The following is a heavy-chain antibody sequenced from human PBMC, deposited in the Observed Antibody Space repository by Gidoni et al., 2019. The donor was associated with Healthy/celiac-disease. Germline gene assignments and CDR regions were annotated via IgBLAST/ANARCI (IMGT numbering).Heavy chain of an antibody. J-gene: IGHJ4*02. CDR1: GFTFSSYS. V-gene: IGHV3-21*01. Sequence: EVQLVESGGGLVKPGGSLRLSCAASGFTFSSYSMNWVRQAPGKGLEWVSSISSSSSYIYYADSVKGRFTISRDNAKNSLYLQMNSLRAEDTAVYYGARPPHRDGYKGGLFDYWGQGTLVTVSS. CDR3: ARPPHRDGYKGGLFDY. D-gene: IGHD5-12*01. CDR2: ISSSSSYI.